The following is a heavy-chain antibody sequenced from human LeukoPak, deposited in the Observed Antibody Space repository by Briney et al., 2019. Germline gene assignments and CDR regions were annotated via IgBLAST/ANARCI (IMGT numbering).Heavy chain of an antibody. J-gene: IGHJ4*02. CDR3: AREGFTLKNFDY. V-gene: IGHV1-46*01. CDR1: GYTFTSYG. CDR2: INPSGDGT. Sequence: ASVKVSCKASGYTFTSYGISWVRQAPGQGLEWMGVINPSGDGTTYAQRFQGRLTMTRDTSTTTLYMDLRSLTSEDTAVYFCAREGFTLKNFDYWGRGTLVTVSS.